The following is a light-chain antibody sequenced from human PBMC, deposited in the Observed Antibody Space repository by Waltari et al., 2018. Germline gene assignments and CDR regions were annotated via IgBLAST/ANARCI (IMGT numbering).Light chain of an antibody. Sequence: EIVLTQSPGTLSLSPGERATLSCRASQSVASSYLAWYQQKPGQAPRLLISDASSRATGIPDRFSGSGSGTDFTLTISRLEPEDFAVYYCQQYATSPLTFGGGTKVEIK. CDR1: QSVASSY. CDR3: QQYATSPLT. J-gene: IGKJ4*01. V-gene: IGKV3-20*01. CDR2: DAS.